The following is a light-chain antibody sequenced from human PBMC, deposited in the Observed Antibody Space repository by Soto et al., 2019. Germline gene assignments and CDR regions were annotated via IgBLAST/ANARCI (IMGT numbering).Light chain of an antibody. CDR1: RSNIGNND. CDR2: YDD. CDR3: ATWDDSLNCVI. V-gene: IGLV1-36*01. Sequence: QSVLTQPPSVSEAPRQRVTISCSGSRSNIGNNDVNWYQQLPANTPKLLIYYDDLLPSGVSDRFSGSKTGTSASLAIRGRQPEEEADYFCATWDDSLNCVIFGGGTKLTVL. J-gene: IGLJ2*01.